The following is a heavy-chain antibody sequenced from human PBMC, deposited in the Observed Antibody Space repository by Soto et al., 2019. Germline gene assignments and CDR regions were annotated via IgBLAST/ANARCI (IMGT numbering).Heavy chain of an antibody. D-gene: IGHD4-4*01. J-gene: IGHJ6*03. CDR1: GYTFTSYD. Sequence: QVQLVQSGAEVKKPGASVKVSCKASGYTFTSYDINWVRQATGQGLEWMGWMNPNSGNTGYAQKFQGRVTMTRNTSINTAYMELSSLRSEDTAVYYCARGPTVTTVHYYYYYMDVWGKGTTVTVSS. V-gene: IGHV1-8*01. CDR3: ARGPTVTTVHYYYYYMDV. CDR2: MNPNSGNT.